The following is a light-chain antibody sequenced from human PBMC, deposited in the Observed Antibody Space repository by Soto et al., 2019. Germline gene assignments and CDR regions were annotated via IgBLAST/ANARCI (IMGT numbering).Light chain of an antibody. V-gene: IGLV2-8*01. CDR1: STDVGAYNY. J-gene: IGLJ3*02. CDR3: SSYAGSTPWV. Sequence: QSALTQPPSASGTPGQSVTISCTGTSTDVGAYNYVSWYQQHPGKAPKLMIYEVSKRPSGVPDRFSGSKAGNTASLTVSGLQADDEADYYCSSYAGSTPWVFGGGTKLTVL. CDR2: EVS.